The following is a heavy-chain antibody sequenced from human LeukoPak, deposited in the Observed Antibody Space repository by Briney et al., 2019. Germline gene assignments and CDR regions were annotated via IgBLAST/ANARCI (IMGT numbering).Heavy chain of an antibody. CDR3: ARVYSSGWANDY. CDR1: GFTVSSYS. D-gene: IGHD6-19*01. V-gene: IGHV3-48*01. CDR2: ISSSSGTI. Sequence: GGSLRLSCAAAGFTVSSYSMNWVRQAPGEGLGWVSYISSSSGTIYYADSVKGRFTIYRDNAKNPVYLQMNSLRAEDTAVYYCARVYSSGWANDYWGQGTLVTVSS. J-gene: IGHJ4*02.